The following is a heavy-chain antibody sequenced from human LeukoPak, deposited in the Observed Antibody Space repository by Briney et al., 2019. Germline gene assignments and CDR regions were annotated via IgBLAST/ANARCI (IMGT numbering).Heavy chain of an antibody. CDR1: GFTFSSYA. D-gene: IGHD3-22*01. CDR3: AKELSSYYYDSSGYYGSV. Sequence: GGSLRLSCAASGFTFSSYAMSWVRQAPGKGLEWVSAISGSGGSTYYADSVKGRFTISRDNSKNTLYLQMNSLRAEDTAVYYCAKELSSYYYDSSGYYGSVWGQGTLVTVSS. V-gene: IGHV3-23*01. J-gene: IGHJ4*02. CDR2: ISGSGGST.